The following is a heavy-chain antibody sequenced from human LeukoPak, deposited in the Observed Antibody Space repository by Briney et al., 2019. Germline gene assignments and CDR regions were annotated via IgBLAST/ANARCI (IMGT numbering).Heavy chain of an antibody. V-gene: IGHV5-51*01. Sequence: GESLKISCKGSGYSFTSYWIGWVRQMPGKGLEWMGIIYPGDSDTRYSPSFQGQVTISADKSISTAYLQWSSLKASDTAMYYCARPIKYCSSTSCYAQGFDYWGQGTLVTVSS. CDR2: IYPGDSDT. CDR1: GYSFTSYW. D-gene: IGHD2-2*01. J-gene: IGHJ4*02. CDR3: ARPIKYCSSTSCYAQGFDY.